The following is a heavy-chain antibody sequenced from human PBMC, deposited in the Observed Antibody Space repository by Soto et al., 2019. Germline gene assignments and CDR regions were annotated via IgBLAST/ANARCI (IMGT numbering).Heavy chain of an antibody. CDR1: GGSFHNFY. CDR3: ARGVDYYATSGYFSFDS. Sequence: SETLSLTCNLSGGSFHNFYLLWIRQPPGKGLKWVGHVHYSGSTNYSPSLNSRATISLDTSKSQLSLKLRSVTAADTAMYFCARGVDYYATSGYFSFDSWGQGIPVTVYS. CDR2: VHYSGST. D-gene: IGHD3-16*01. V-gene: IGHV4-59*01. J-gene: IGHJ4*02.